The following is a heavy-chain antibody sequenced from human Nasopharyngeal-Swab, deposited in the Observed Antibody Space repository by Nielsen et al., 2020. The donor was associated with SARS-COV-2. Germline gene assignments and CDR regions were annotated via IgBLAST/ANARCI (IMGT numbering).Heavy chain of an antibody. V-gene: IGHV1-24*01. CDR2: FYPEDGET. D-gene: IGHD6-19*01. CDR1: GYTLTELS. Sequence: ASVKVSCKVSGYTLTELSMHWLRQAPGKGLEWMGGFYPEDGETIYAQKFQGRVTMTEDTSTDTAYMELSSLRSEDTAVYYCATGVAVAGRTHFVDYWGQGTLVTVSS. J-gene: IGHJ4*02. CDR3: ATGVAVAGRTHFVDY.